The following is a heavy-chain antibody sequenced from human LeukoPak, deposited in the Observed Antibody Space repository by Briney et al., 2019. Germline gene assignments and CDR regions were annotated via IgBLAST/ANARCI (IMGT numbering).Heavy chain of an antibody. CDR3: AREIGPRQLHLWGSAFDY. V-gene: IGHV1-46*01. D-gene: IGHD5-18*01. CDR2: INPSGGGT. J-gene: IGHJ4*02. CDR1: GYTFTSYG. Sequence: ASVKVSCKASGYTFTSYGISWVRQAPGQGLEWMGIINPSGGGTSYAQKFQGRLTMTRDTSTTTVYMELSSLRSEDTAMYYCAREIGPRQLHLWGSAFDYWGQGTLVTVSS.